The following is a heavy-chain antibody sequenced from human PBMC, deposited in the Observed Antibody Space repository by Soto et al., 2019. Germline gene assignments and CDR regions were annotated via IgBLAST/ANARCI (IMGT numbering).Heavy chain of an antibody. V-gene: IGHV3-48*02. J-gene: IGHJ6*02. D-gene: IGHD1-1*01. CDR2: ISRSSSTI. CDR3: ARDPTNFYYYGMDV. Sequence: GGSLRLSCAASGFTLSSYSMTWVRQAPGKGLEWLSYISRSSSTINYADSVKGRFTISRDNAKNSVYLELNSLRDEDTAVYYCARDPTNFYYYGMDVWGQGTTVTVSS. CDR1: GFTLSSYS.